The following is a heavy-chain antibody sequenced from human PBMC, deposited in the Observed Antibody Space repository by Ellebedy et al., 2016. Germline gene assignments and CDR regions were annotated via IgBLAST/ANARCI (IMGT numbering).Heavy chain of an antibody. J-gene: IGHJ6*02. CDR3: ARGIGGSGSDHECGMDV. V-gene: IGHV1-2*02. Sequence: ASVKVSCXASGYTFNGYYMHSVRMAPGQGLEWTGWINYNSGGTNYAQKFQGRVTMIRDTSISTAYMEQSMLRSEETAVYYCARGIGGSGSDHECGMDVWGQGTTVTVSS. CDR2: INYNSGGT. CDR1: GYTFNGYY. D-gene: IGHD3-10*01.